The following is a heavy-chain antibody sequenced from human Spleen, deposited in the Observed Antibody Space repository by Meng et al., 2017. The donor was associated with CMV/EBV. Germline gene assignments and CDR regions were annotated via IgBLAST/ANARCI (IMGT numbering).Heavy chain of an antibody. CDR2: IYYSGST. CDR1: GGSISSYY. D-gene: IGHD3-16*01. Sequence: GSLRLSCTVSGGSISSYYWSWIRQPPGKGLEWIGYIYYSGSTNYNPTLTSRVTISVDTSKNQFTLKLSSVTAADTAVYYCARVPLGDDYYYGMDVWGQGTTVTVSS. CDR3: ARVPLGDDYYYGMDV. V-gene: IGHV4-59*01. J-gene: IGHJ6*02.